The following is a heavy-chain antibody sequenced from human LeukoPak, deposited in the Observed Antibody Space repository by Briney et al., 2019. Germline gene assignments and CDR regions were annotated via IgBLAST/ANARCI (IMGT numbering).Heavy chain of an antibody. J-gene: IGHJ4*02. CDR2: IWYDGSNE. D-gene: IGHD3-22*01. V-gene: IGHV3-33*01. CDR1: GFTFSRYV. Sequence: PGRSLRLSCAASGFTFSRYVMHWVRQAPGKGLQWVALIWYDGSNEYYTDSVKGRFTISRDNSKNTLHLQMNSLRAEDTAVYYCARADYYDSSGYYYGDYWGQGTLVTVSS. CDR3: ARADYYDSSGYYYGDY.